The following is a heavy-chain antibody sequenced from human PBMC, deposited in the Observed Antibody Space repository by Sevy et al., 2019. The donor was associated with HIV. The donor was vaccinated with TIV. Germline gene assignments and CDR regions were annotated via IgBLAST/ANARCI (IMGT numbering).Heavy chain of an antibody. D-gene: IGHD6-19*01. V-gene: IGHV3-7*01. J-gene: IGHJ4*02. CDR1: GFTFSNFW. CDR3: ARRSSGWDYFDY. CDR2: IKKDGSEK. Sequence: GGSLRLSCAGSGFTFSNFWMTWVRQGPGKGLEWVANIKKDGSEKYYMDSVKGRFIISRDNAKNSLYLQMNSLRAEDTAVYYCARRSSGWDYFDYWGQGTPVTVSS.